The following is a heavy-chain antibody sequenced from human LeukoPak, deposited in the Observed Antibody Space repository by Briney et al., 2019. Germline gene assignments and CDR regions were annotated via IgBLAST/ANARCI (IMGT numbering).Heavy chain of an antibody. D-gene: IGHD6-19*01. J-gene: IGHJ4*02. V-gene: IGHV3-30*18. CDR1: GFTFSSYG. CDR2: ISYDGSNK. CDR3: AKDAVAGPDY. Sequence: GGSLRLSCAASGFTFSSYGMHWVRQAPGKELEWVAVISYDGSNKYYADSVKGRFTISRDNSKNTLYLQMNSLRAEDTAVYYCAKDAVAGPDYWGQGTLVTVSS.